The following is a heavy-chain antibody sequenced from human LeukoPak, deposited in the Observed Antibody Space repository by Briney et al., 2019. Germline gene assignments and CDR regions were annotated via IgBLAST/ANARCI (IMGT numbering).Heavy chain of an antibody. CDR2: FDPVDGET. CDR3: ATVVKVPNLVDENDY. J-gene: IGHJ4*02. CDR1: GYTLTELS. D-gene: IGHD1-26*01. Sequence: GASVKVSCKVSGYTLTELSMHWVRQAPGKGVEWMGGFDPVDGETFYAQKFQGRVTMTEDRSTDTAYMELSSLRSKDTAVYYCATVVKVPNLVDENDYWGQGTLVTVSS. V-gene: IGHV1-24*01.